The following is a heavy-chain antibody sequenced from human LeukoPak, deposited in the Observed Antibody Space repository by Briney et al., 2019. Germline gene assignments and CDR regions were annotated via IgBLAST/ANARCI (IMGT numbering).Heavy chain of an antibody. CDR3: AKVGSGGDCFDY. D-gene: IGHD2-15*01. J-gene: IGHJ4*02. CDR1: GFTFSNYW. CDR2: ITGSGGST. Sequence: GGSLRLSCAASGFTFSNYWMSWVRQAPGKGLEWGSAITGSGGSTYYADSVKGRFTISRDNSKNTLYLQMNSLRAEDTAVYYCAKVGSGGDCFDYWGQGTLVTVSS. V-gene: IGHV3-23*01.